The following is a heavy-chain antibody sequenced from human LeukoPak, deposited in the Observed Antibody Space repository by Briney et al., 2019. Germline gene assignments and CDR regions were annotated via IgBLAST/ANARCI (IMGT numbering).Heavy chain of an antibody. CDR3: AKSNAFWSGYDATVYYFDF. CDR2: VSGDGGTT. V-gene: IGHV3-23*01. Sequence: GGSLRLSCAASGFTFSSYAMTWVRQAPGKGLEWVSVVSGDGGTTYYADSVKGRFTISRDNSKNTLYLQLNSLRAEDTAIYYCAKSNAFWSGYDATVYYFDFWGQGTLVTVSS. J-gene: IGHJ4*02. CDR1: GFTFSSYA. D-gene: IGHD3-3*01.